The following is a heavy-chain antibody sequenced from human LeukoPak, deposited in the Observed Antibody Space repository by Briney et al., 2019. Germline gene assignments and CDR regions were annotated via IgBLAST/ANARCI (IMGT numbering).Heavy chain of an antibody. D-gene: IGHD3-3*01. Sequence: GESLKISCKGSGFSFTSYWIGWVRQMPGKGLEWMGIIYPGDSDTRYSPSFQGQVTISADKSISTAYLQWSSLKASDTAMYYCARRITIFGPDLYYFDYWGQGTLVTVSS. V-gene: IGHV5-51*01. CDR3: ARRITIFGPDLYYFDY. CDR1: GFSFTSYW. J-gene: IGHJ4*02. CDR2: IYPGDSDT.